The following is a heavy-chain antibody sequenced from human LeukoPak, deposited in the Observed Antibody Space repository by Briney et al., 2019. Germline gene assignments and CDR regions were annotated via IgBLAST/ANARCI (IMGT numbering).Heavy chain of an antibody. D-gene: IGHD3-10*01. CDR2: ISGSGGST. Sequence: GGSLRLSCAASGFTFSSYGMRWVRQAPGKGLEWVSAISGSGGSTYYADSVKGRFTISRDNSKNTLYLQMNSLRPEDTAIYYCAKSYYTSGVGYYYTEVWGKGTTVTISS. V-gene: IGHV3-23*01. CDR1: GFTFSSYG. J-gene: IGHJ6*03. CDR3: AKSYYTSGVGYYYTEV.